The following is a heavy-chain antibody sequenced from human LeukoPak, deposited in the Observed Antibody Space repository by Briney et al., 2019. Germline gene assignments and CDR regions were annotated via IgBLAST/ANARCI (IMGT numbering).Heavy chain of an antibody. V-gene: IGHV1-18*01. D-gene: IGHD1/OR15-1a*01. CDR3: ARVGTGTRSFDS. CDR1: GYTFTTYD. J-gene: IGHJ4*02. Sequence: ASVTVSCKPSGYTFTTYDINWVRQAPGQGLEWMGRISAYNGYTNYGQKFQGRVTMTTDTSTNTAYMELRSLRSDDTAVYYCARVGTGTRSFDSWGQGTLVTVSS. CDR2: ISAYNGYT.